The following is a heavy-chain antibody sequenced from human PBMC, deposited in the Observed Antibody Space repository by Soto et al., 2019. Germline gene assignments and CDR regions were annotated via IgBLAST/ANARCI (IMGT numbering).Heavy chain of an antibody. V-gene: IGHV3-15*02. D-gene: IGHD2-2*01. Sequence: EVQLVESGGALVKPGGSLRLSCAASGFTFNNAWMSWVRQAPGKGLEWIGRIKSKTDGGTTDYAAPVKGRFAISRDDSENTLSLQMNSLKTEDTAVYYCAKDPEGYCSSTRCYTYHGLDVWGQGTTVTVSS. CDR2: IKSKTDGGTT. CDR3: AKDPEGYCSSTRCYTYHGLDV. J-gene: IGHJ6*02. CDR1: GFTFNNAW.